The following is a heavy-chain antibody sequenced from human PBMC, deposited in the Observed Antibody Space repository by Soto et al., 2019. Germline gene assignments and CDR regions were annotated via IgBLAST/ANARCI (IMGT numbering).Heavy chain of an antibody. CDR3: AKVVGYSSSYPQ. Sequence: EVQLLESGGGLVQPGGSLRLSCAASGFTFSSYAMSWVRQAPGKGLVWVSAISGSGGSTYYADSVKGRFTISRDNSKNTLYLQMNSLRAEDTAVYYCAKVVGYSSSYPQWGQGTLVTVSS. D-gene: IGHD6-13*01. J-gene: IGHJ4*02. CDR1: GFTFSSYA. V-gene: IGHV3-23*01. CDR2: ISGSGGST.